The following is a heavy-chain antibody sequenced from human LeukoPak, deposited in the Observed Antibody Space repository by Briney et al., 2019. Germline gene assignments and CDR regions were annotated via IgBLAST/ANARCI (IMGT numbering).Heavy chain of an antibody. D-gene: IGHD3-22*01. V-gene: IGHV3-21*01. CDR2: ICSICSI. J-gene: IGHJ4*02. Sequence: ICSICSIFSAVSVKRLFTISRDNAKNSLYLQMKSLRAEDTAVYYCARGRRSYDSSGPSYWGQGTLVTVSS. CDR3: ARGRRSYDSSGPSY.